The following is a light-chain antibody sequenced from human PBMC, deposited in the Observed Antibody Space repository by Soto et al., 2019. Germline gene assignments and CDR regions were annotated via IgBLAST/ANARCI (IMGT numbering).Light chain of an antibody. CDR2: GAS. CDR1: QSVGSS. J-gene: IGKJ1*01. V-gene: IGKV3-20*01. CDR3: QQYGDSPQT. Sequence: EIVFTQSPCTLSLSPFERSTLSCRASQSVGSSLSWYQQKPGQAPRLLFYGASNRATAIPDRFSGSGFGTDFTLTITRLEPEDFAVYYCQQYGDSPQTFGPGTKVDIK.